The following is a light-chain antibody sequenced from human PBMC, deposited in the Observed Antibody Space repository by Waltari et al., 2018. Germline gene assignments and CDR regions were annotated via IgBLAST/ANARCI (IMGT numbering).Light chain of an antibody. Sequence: EIVLTQSPGTLSLSPGERATLPCRASQSVSSSYFACYQQKPGQAPRLHIYGAASRATGVPDRFSGRGSGTDFTLTISRLEPEDFVVYYCQQYGSSPLTFGQGTKVEIK. J-gene: IGKJ1*01. CDR1: QSVSSSY. CDR2: GAA. V-gene: IGKV3-20*01. CDR3: QQYGSSPLT.